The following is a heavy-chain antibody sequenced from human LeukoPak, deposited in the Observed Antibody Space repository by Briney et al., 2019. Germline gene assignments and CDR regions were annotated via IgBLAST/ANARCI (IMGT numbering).Heavy chain of an antibody. CDR3: ARSYCGRDYYWTIDY. J-gene: IGHJ4*02. D-gene: IGHD2-21*02. Sequence: ASVKVSCKASGYTFTGYYMHWVRQAPGQGLTWMGWINPNTGVTNYAQKFQGRVTMTRATSINTAYMELDRLTSDDTAIYYCARSYCGRDYYWTIDYWGQGTLVTVSS. V-gene: IGHV1-2*02. CDR2: INPNTGVT. CDR1: GYTFTGYY.